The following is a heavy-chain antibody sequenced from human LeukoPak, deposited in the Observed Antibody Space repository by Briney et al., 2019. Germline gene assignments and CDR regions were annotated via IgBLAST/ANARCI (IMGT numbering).Heavy chain of an antibody. J-gene: IGHJ4*02. CDR3: AREESGGLFDY. V-gene: IGHV1-46*01. CDR1: GYTFTSYG. Sequence: GASVKVSCKASGYTFTSYGISWVRQAPGQGLEWMGKMNPSGGTTTYAQKFQGRVTMTRDTPTSTVYMEMSSLGPEDTAVYYCAREESGGLFDYWGQGTLVTVSS. D-gene: IGHD3-16*01. CDR2: MNPSGGTT.